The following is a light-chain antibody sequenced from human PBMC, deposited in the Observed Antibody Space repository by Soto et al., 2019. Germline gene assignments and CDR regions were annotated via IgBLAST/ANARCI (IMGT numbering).Light chain of an antibody. J-gene: IGKJ1*01. CDR2: DAS. CDR1: QSIGRW. CDR3: QKYNSFWT. Sequence: IHRTHAPSTLSASVLYTVTVTFRASQSIGRWLAWYQQKPGKAPKLLIYDASSLESGVPSRFSGSGSGTEFTLTISSLQPEDFATYYCQKYNSFWTFGQGTKVDIK. V-gene: IGKV1-5*01.